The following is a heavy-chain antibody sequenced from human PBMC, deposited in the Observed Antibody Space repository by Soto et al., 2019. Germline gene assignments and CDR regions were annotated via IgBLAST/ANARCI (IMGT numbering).Heavy chain of an antibody. CDR2: ISGDGTTT. CDR3: AIQDCTNDVCLEAAVTVGGALEY. J-gene: IGHJ4*02. V-gene: IGHV3-74*01. Sequence: EVQLVESGGGLVQPGEALRLACAASGFSIRKYWMHWARQAPGKGPVWVSYISGDGTTTDYAGSVKGRFTISRDNAKNTLFLQMDSLRVEDTAIYFCAIQDCTNDVCLEAAVTVGGALEYWGRGAQVTVSS. D-gene: IGHD2-8*01. CDR1: GFSIRKYW.